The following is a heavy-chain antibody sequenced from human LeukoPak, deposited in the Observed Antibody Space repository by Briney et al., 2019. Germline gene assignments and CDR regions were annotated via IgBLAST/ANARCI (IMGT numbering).Heavy chain of an antibody. CDR1: GFTFSSYG. V-gene: IGHV3-33*06. CDR2: IWYDGSNK. D-gene: IGHD4-17*01. Sequence: PGRSLTLSCAASGFTFSSYGMHWVRQAPGKGLEGVAVIWYDGSNKYYADSVKGRFTISRDNSKNTLYLQMNSLRAEDTAVYYCAKSGDDYGDYYWGQGTLVTVSS. CDR3: AKSGDDYGDYY. J-gene: IGHJ4*02.